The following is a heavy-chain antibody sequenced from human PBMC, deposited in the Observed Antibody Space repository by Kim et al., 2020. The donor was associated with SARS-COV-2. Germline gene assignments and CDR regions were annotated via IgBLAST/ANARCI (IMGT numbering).Heavy chain of an antibody. CDR2: IDPSDSYT. Sequence: GESLKISCKGSGYSFTSYWISWVRQMPGKGLEWMGRIDPSDSYTNYSPSFQGHVTISADKSISTAYLQCSSLKASDTAMYYCARHRQLNYGMDVWGQGTTVTVSS. CDR1: GYSFTSYW. CDR3: ARHRQLNYGMDV. J-gene: IGHJ6*02. V-gene: IGHV5-10-1*01. D-gene: IGHD2-2*01.